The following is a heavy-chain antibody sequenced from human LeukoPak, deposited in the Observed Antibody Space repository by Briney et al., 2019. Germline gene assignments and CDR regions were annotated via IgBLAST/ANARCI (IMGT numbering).Heavy chain of an antibody. V-gene: IGHV3-23*01. CDR2: AGDSAATI. CDR3: AKDSFTVVRGVGSDDGFAV. D-gene: IGHD3-10*01. Sequence: GGSLRLSCAASGFTFATYGMSWVRQAPGKGLEWVSVAGDSAATIHYADSVKGRFFISRDNSKNTVHLQMNNLRAEDTAVYYCAKDSFTVVRGVGSDDGFAVWGQGTMVIVSS. J-gene: IGHJ3*01. CDR1: GFTFATYG.